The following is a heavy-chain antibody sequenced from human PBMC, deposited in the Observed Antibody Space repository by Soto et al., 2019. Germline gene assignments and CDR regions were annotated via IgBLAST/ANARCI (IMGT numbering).Heavy chain of an antibody. CDR2: INPIGGNT. Sequence: ASVKVSCKASGYTFTSYYIHWVRQAPGQGLEWMGIINPIGGNTTYAQKFQGRVTMTRDTSTSTVYMELSSLRSEDTAVYYCAGDPRASSLGYFDLWGRGTLVTVSS. D-gene: IGHD3-16*01. J-gene: IGHJ2*01. CDR1: GYTFTSYY. CDR3: AGDPRASSLGYFDL. V-gene: IGHV1-46*01.